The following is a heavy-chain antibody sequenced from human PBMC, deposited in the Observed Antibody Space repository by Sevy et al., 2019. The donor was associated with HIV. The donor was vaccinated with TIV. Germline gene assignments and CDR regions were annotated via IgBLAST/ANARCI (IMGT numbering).Heavy chain of an antibody. J-gene: IGHJ4*02. Sequence: GGSLRLSCAASGFTFDDYAMHWVRQAPGKGLEWVSGISWNSGSIGYADSVKGRFTISRDNAKNSLYLQMNSLRAEDTALYYCAKGGFVVAATPHYWGQGTLVTVSS. D-gene: IGHD2-15*01. CDR1: GFTFDDYA. V-gene: IGHV3-9*01. CDR3: AKGGFVVAATPHY. CDR2: ISWNSGSI.